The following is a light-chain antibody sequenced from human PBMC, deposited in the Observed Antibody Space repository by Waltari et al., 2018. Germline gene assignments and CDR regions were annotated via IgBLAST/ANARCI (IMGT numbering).Light chain of an antibody. CDR3: CSNVGSSVF. V-gene: IGLV2-23*03. J-gene: IGLJ2*01. Sequence: QSALTQPASVSGSPGQSITISCTGFNSNVGSYNLVSWYQKHPGTAPKLLIYEGNRRPSGVSNRFSGSKSDNTASLTLSGLQAEDEADYYCCSNVGSSVFFGGGTKLTVL. CDR2: EGN. CDR1: NSNVGSYNL.